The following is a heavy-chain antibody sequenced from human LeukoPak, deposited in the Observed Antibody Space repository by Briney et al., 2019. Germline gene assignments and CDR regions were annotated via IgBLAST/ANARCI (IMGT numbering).Heavy chain of an antibody. V-gene: IGHV1-69*05. CDR2: IIPIFGTA. Sequence: ASVKVSCKASGGTFSSYAISWVRQAPGQGLEWMGGIIPIFGTANYAQKFQGRVTITTDESTSTAYMELSSLRSEDTAVYYCARALTYSNGGYYFDYWGQGTLVTVSS. CDR1: GGTFSSYA. CDR3: ARALTYSNGGYYFDY. D-gene: IGHD4-11*01. J-gene: IGHJ4*02.